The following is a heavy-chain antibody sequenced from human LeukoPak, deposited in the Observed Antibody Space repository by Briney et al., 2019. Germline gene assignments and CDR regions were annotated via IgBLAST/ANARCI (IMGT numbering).Heavy chain of an antibody. V-gene: IGHV3-48*04. CDR1: GFTFSSYS. Sequence: GGSLRLSCAASGFTFSSYSMNWVRQAPGKGLEWVPYISSSSSTIYYADFVKGRFTISRDNAKNSLYLQMNSLRAEDTAVYYCARDHGIAAAGTVSYWGQGTLVTVSS. CDR3: ARDHGIAAAGTVSY. D-gene: IGHD6-13*01. CDR2: ISSSSSTI. J-gene: IGHJ4*02.